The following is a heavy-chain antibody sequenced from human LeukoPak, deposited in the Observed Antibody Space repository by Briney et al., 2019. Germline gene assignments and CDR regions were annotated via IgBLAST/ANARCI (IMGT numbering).Heavy chain of an antibody. D-gene: IGHD2/OR15-2a*01. CDR1: GFTFRNFG. J-gene: IGHJ3*02. CDR2: IWDSGNNQ. V-gene: IGHV3-33*01. Sequence: GGSLRLSCAASGFTFRNFGMHWVRQAPGKGLEWVVVIWDSGNNQFYADPVRGRFTISRDNSKNTLSLQMNSLRDEDTAIYYCVRELGHFNGFDIWGHGTMVTLSS. CDR3: VRELGHFNGFDI.